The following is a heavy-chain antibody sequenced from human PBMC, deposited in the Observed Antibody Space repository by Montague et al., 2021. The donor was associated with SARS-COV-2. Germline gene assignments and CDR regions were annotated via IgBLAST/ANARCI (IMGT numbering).Heavy chain of an antibody. CDR2: IGIGGDT. Sequence: SLRLSCAASGFTFGGYDMNWVRQAPGKGLEWVSAIGIGGDTYYLGSVKGRFIIPRENAKNSLYLQMNSLKVGGTAVYYCARGGEWSSSSLPDYWGQGTLVTVSS. CDR3: ARGGEWSSSSLPDY. CDR1: GFTFGGYD. D-gene: IGHD6-6*01. V-gene: IGHV3-13*04. J-gene: IGHJ4*02.